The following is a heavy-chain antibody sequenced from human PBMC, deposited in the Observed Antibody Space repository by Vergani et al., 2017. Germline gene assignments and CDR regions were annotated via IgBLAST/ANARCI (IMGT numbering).Heavy chain of an antibody. D-gene: IGHD3-22*01. J-gene: IGHJ4*02. CDR3: ARALYDSSGSFDY. Sequence: EVQLVESGGGLVQPGGSLRLSCAASGFTVSSNYMSWVRQAPGKGLVWVSRINSDGSSTSYADSVKGRFTISRDNAKNTLYLQMNSLRAEDTAVYYCARALYDSSGSFDYWGQGTLVTVSS. CDR2: INSDGSST. CDR1: GFTVSSNY. V-gene: IGHV3-74*02.